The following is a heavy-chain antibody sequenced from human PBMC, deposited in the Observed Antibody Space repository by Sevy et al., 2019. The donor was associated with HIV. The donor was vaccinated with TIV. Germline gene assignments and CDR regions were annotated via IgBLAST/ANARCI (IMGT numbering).Heavy chain of an antibody. CDR1: GFTFSGYW. J-gene: IGHJ4*02. CDR3: ARSGGYNKYDY. CDR2: INSDGSST. V-gene: IGHV3-74*01. Sequence: GGSLRLSCAASGFTFSGYWMHCVRQAPGKGLVWVSLINSDGSSTNYADSVKGRFTISRDNAKNTLYLQMNSLRAEDTAVYYCARSGGYNKYDYWGQGTLVTVSS. D-gene: IGHD2-15*01.